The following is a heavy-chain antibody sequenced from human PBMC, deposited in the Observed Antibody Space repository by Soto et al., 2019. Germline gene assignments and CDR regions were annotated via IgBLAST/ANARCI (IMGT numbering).Heavy chain of an antibody. Sequence: QVQLQQWGAGLLKPSETLSLTCAVYGGSFSGYYWSWIRQPPGKGLEWIGEINHSGCTNYNPSLKSRVTISVDTSKNQFSLKLSSVTAADTAVYYCARSGVTMVRGVFYYYYGMDVWGQGTTVTVSS. D-gene: IGHD3-10*01. CDR3: ARSGVTMVRGVFYYYYGMDV. CDR2: INHSGCT. CDR1: GGSFSGYY. J-gene: IGHJ6*02. V-gene: IGHV4-34*01.